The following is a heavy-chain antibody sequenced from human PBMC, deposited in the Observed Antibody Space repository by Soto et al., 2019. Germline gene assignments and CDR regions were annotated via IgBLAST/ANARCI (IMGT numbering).Heavy chain of an antibody. CDR3: AREGRRSFRFPEYYYGVDV. V-gene: IGHV4-59*02. CDR2: INYSGST. CDR1: GDSVSDYY. D-gene: IGHD6-6*01. J-gene: IGHJ6*02. Sequence: SETLSLTCTVSGDSVSDYYWNWIREPPGKGLEWIGFINYSGSTNYNPSLKSRVTISVDRSKNQFSLKLSSVTAADTAVYYCAREGRRSFRFPEYYYGVDVWGQGTTVTVSS.